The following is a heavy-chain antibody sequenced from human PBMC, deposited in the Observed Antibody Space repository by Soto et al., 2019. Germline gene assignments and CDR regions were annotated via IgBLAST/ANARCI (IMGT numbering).Heavy chain of an antibody. CDR2: ISAYNGNT. Sequence: ASVKVSCKASGYTFTSYGISWVRQAPGQGLEWMGWISAYNGNTNYAQKLQGRVTMTTDTSTSTVYMELSSLRSEDTAVYYCARVPLRWNPYDYWGQGTLVTVSS. CDR1: GYTFTSYG. D-gene: IGHD2-21*01. V-gene: IGHV1-18*01. CDR3: ARVPLRWNPYDY. J-gene: IGHJ4*02.